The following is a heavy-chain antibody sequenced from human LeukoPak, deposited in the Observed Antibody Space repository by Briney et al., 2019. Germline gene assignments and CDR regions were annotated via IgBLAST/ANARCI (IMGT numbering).Heavy chain of an antibody. CDR1: GYTFTNCG. CDR2: ISAYNGNT. V-gene: IGHV1-18*01. CDR3: ARDYGNDFGDYYGMDV. J-gene: IGHJ6*02. Sequence: ASVTVSYKASGYTFTNCGISWVRQAPGQGREGMGWISAYNGNTNYAQKLQGRVTMTTATSTSTAYMELRSLRSDDTAVYYCARDYGNDFGDYYGMDVWGQGTTVTVSS. D-gene: IGHD3-3*01.